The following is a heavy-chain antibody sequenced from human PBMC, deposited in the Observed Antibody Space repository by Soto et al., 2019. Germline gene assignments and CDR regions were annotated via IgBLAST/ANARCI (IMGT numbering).Heavy chain of an antibody. CDR2: IIPIFGTA. V-gene: IGHV1-69*06. J-gene: IGHJ6*02. Sequence: GASVKVSCKASGGTFSSYAISWVRQAPGQGLEWMGGIIPIFGTANYAQKFQGRVTITADKSTSTAYMELSSLRSEDTAVYYCARDRMEVGATTDYYYGMDVWGQGTTVTVSS. D-gene: IGHD1-26*01. CDR1: GGTFSSYA. CDR3: ARDRMEVGATTDYYYGMDV.